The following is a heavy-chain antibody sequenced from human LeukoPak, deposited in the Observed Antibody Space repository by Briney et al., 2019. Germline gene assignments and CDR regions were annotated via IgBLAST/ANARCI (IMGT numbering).Heavy chain of an antibody. J-gene: IGHJ4*02. CDR1: GGSISSYY. Sequence: SETLSLTCTVSGGSISSYYWSWIRQPPGKGLEWIGYIYYSGSTNYNPSLKSRVTISVDTSKNQFSLKLSSVTAADTAVYYCARRYSYGYYFDYWGQGTLVAVSS. CDR2: IYYSGST. CDR3: ARRYSYGYYFDY. V-gene: IGHV4-59*01. D-gene: IGHD5-18*01.